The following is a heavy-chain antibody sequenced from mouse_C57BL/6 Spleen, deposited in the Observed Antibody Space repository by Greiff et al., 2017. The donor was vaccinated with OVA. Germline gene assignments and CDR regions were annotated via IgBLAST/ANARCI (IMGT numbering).Heavy chain of an antibody. CDR1: GYTFTDYN. D-gene: IGHD4-1*01. Sequence: EVQLQQSGPELVKPGASVKMSCKASGYTFTDYNMHWVKQSHGKSLEWIGYINPNNGGTSYNQKFKGKATLTVNKSSSTAYMELRSLTSEDSAVYYCARRANWDNYFDYWGQGTTLTVSS. CDR2: INPNNGGT. J-gene: IGHJ2*01. CDR3: ARRANWDNYFDY. V-gene: IGHV1-22*01.